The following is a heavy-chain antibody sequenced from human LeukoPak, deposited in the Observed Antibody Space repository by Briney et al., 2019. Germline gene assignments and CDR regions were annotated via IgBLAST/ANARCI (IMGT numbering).Heavy chain of an antibody. CDR3: SAELPYCGGGSCYSVYY. D-gene: IGHD2-15*01. J-gene: IGHJ4*02. CDR1: GFIFSNYA. CDR2: IKSKTDGGTT. Sequence: GGSLRLSCAASGFIFSNYAMSWVRQAPGKGLEWIGRIKSKTDGGTTDYAAPVKGRFSISRDDSKNTLYLEMNSLKTGDTAVYYCSAELPYCGGGSCYSVYYWGQGTLVTVSS. V-gene: IGHV3-15*01.